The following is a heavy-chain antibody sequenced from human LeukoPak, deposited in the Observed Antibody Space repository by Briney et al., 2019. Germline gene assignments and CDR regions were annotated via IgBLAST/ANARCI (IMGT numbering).Heavy chain of an antibody. CDR3: ARLTVVSLGDAFDI. V-gene: IGHV4-39*01. CDR2: IYYSGST. D-gene: IGHD3-22*01. Sequence: PSDTLSLTCTVSGGSISSSSSYWGWIRQPPGKGLEWIGNIYYSGSTYYNPSLKSQLTITEDTSKNQFSLRLSSVTAADTAVYFCARLTVVSLGDAFDIWGHGTMVTVSS. CDR1: GGSISSSSSY. J-gene: IGHJ3*02.